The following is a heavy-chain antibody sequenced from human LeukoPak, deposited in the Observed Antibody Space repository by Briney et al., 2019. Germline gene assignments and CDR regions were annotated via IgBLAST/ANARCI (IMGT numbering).Heavy chain of an antibody. CDR3: ARFAYCGGHCWYYFDY. J-gene: IGHJ4*02. D-gene: IGHD2-21*02. CDR2: IYSSGST. CDR1: GGFISGYY. V-gene: IGHV4-59*01. Sequence: SETLSLTCTVSGGFISGYYWSWIRQPPGKGLGWIGYIYSSGSTNYNPSLKSRITISVDTSKNQFSLKLSSVTAADTAVYYCARFAYCGGHCWYYFDYWGQGSLVTVSS.